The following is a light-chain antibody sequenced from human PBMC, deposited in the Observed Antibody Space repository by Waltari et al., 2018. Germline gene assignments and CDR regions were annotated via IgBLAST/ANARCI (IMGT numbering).Light chain of an antibody. CDR1: QSVSTN. Sequence: EIIMTQSPATLSVSPGDGVSLSCRASQSVSTNLAWYRQKPGQAPRLLIYGASTRATGIPATFSGSGSGTEFTLSISSLQSEDFAVYFCLQYNEWPRTFGQGTKVEIK. CDR2: GAS. CDR3: LQYNEWPRT. V-gene: IGKV3-15*01. J-gene: IGKJ1*01.